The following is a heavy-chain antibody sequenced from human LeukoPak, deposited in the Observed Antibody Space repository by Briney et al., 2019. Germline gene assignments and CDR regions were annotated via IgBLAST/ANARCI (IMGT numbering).Heavy chain of an antibody. CDR2: IYYSGST. CDR1: GGSISSYY. V-gene: IGHV4-59*01. J-gene: IGHJ6*02. CDR3: ARQWFYYYGLDV. D-gene: IGHD3-22*01. Sequence: KPSETLSLTCTVSGGSISSYYWSWIRQPPGKGLEWIGYIYYSGSTNYNPSLKSRVTISVDTSKNQFSLKLSSVTAADTAVYYCARQWFYYYGLDVWGQGTTVTVSS.